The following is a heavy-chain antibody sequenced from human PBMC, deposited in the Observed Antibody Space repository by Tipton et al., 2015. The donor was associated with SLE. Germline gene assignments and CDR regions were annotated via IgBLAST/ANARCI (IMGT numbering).Heavy chain of an antibody. J-gene: IGHJ4*02. D-gene: IGHD5-12*01. CDR3: IAPGYSGY. CDR1: GFTFINSW. Sequence: SLRLSCTASGFTFINSWVRWVRQAPGKGLEWVGRNKSKANGGTTNYVAPVKGRFTMSRDVSKNTLYLQINSLKTAETAVYYCIAPGYSGYWRQGTLVNVSP. CDR2: NKSKANGGTT. V-gene: IGHV3-15*01.